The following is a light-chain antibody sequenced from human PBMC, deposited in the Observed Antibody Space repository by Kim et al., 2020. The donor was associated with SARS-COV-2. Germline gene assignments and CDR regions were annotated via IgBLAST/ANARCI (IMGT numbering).Light chain of an antibody. CDR1: NIGSKS. J-gene: IGLJ2*01. CDR2: YDS. CDR3: QVWDSSSDHPV. Sequence: SYELTQPPSVSVAPGKTARITRGGNNIGSKSVHWYQQKPGQAPVLVIYYDSDRPSGIPERFSGSNSGRTATLTISRVEAGDEADYYCQVWDSSSDHPVFGGGTQLTVL. V-gene: IGLV3-21*04.